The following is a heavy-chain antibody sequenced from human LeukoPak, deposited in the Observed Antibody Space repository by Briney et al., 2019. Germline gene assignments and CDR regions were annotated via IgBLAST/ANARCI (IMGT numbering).Heavy chain of an antibody. CDR3: AREVPEFDL. CDR2: ISGGGGST. CDR1: GFTFSSYA. J-gene: IGHJ2*01. V-gene: IGHV3-23*01. D-gene: IGHD2-2*01. Sequence: PGGSLRLSCAASGFTFSSYAMSWVRQAPGKGLEWVSTISGGGGSTYYADSVRGLFTISRDNSKNTLYLQMNSLRAEDTAVYYCAREVPEFDLWGRGTLVTVSS.